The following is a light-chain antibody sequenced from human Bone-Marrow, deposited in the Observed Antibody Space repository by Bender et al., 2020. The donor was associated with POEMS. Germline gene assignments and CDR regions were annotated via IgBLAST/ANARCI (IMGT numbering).Light chain of an antibody. CDR2: EVS. CDR3: SSYAGSNSVV. V-gene: IGLV2-8*01. CDR1: SSDVGAYDF. J-gene: IGLJ2*01. Sequence: QSALTQPASVSGSPGQSITISCTGTSSDVGAYDFVSWYQQHPGKVPKLMIYEVSRRPSGVPDRFSGSKSGNTASLTVSGLQAEDEADYYCSSYAGSNSVVFGGGTKLTVL.